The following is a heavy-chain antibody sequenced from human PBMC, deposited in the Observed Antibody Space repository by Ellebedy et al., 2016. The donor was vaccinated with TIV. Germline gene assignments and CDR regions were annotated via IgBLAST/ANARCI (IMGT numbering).Heavy chain of an antibody. J-gene: IGHJ4*02. CDR3: ARQGYDLLTGYFFDY. CDR1: GFSLSTNGMA. Sequence: SGPTLVXPTQPLTLTCTFSGFSLSTNGMAVGWLRQPPGKPLEWLAFIYWNDDTRYSPSLKRRLTITRDTSRTQVVFTMTNMDPIDTATYYCARQGYDLLTGYFFDYWGQGTPVTVSS. V-gene: IGHV2-5*01. CDR2: IYWNDDT. D-gene: IGHD3-9*01.